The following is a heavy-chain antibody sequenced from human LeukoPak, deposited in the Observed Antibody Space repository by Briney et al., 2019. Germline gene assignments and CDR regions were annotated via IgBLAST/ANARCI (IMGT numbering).Heavy chain of an antibody. Sequence: PGGSLRLSCAASGFTFGSYAMSWVRPAPGQGLEWVSAISGSGSTTYYADSVKGRFTISRDDSKNTLYLQMNSLRAEDTAVYYCAKVTGSGIWGQGTLVIVSS. CDR3: AKVTGSGI. D-gene: IGHD3-10*01. CDR1: GFTFGSYA. V-gene: IGHV3-23*01. J-gene: IGHJ4*02. CDR2: ISGSGSTT.